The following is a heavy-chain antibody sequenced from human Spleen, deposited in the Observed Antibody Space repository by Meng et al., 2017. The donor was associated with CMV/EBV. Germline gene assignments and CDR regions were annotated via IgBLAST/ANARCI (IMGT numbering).Heavy chain of an antibody. D-gene: IGHD4-17*01. CDR1: GFPFSSYL. CDR3: LPSPTIYGDFDFDY. V-gene: IGHV3-21*01. J-gene: IGHJ4*02. Sequence: GGSLRLSCAASGFPFSSYLMNWVRQAPGKGLEWVSSISSSTTYIYYADSVKGRFTISRDNAQNSLFLQMNSLRAEDTAVYYCLPSPTIYGDFDFDYWGQGTLVTVSS. CDR2: ISSSTTYI.